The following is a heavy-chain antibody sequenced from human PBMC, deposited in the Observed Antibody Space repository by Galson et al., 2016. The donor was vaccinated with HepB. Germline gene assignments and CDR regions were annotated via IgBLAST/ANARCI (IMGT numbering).Heavy chain of an antibody. CDR1: RGSVSSSAYY. CDR3: ARKIYYFDN. V-gene: IGHV4-39*07. CDR2: VFYDGTT. D-gene: IGHD3-3*01. Sequence: ETLSLTCTVSRGSVSSSAYYWSWVRQTPGKGLEWIGTVFYDGTTFYSPSLKSRLTISMDTSKNQFSLRLNSVTAADTAIYYCARKIYYFDNWGQGTLVAVSS. J-gene: IGHJ4*02.